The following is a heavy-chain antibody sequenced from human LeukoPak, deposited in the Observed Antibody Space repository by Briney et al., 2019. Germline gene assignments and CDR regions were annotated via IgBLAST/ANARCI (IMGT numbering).Heavy chain of an antibody. J-gene: IGHJ4*02. Sequence: ASVKVSCKASGYTFTSYGISWVRRAPGQGLEWMGWISAYNGNTNYAQKLQGRVTMTTDTSTSTAYMELRSLRSDDTAVYYCARVDIVVVVAAPDYWGQGTLVTVSS. V-gene: IGHV1-18*04. D-gene: IGHD2-15*01. CDR2: ISAYNGNT. CDR3: ARVDIVVVVAAPDY. CDR1: GYTFTSYG.